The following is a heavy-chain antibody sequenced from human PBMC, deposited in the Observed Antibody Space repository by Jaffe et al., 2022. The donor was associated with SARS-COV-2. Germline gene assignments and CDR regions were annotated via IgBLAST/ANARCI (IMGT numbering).Heavy chain of an antibody. J-gene: IGHJ4*02. CDR1: GFTFSTYW. Sequence: EVQLVESGGGLVQPGGSLRLSCTASGFTFSTYWMSWVRQAPGKGPEWVANINQGGSGKNYVDSVKGRFTISRDNAKKSLYLQMDSLRAEDTAVYYCLRDEVWGQGTLVTVSS. V-gene: IGHV3-7*03. CDR3: LRDEV. CDR2: INQGGSGK.